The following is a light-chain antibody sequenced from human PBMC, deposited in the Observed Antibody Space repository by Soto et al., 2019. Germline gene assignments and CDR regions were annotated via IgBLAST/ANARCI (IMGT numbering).Light chain of an antibody. V-gene: IGKV3-20*01. Sequence: VLTQSPGTLSLPPGERTTLSCRASQRVPSNFLAWYQQKPGQAPILLIYGVSRRATGIPDRFSGSGSATDFNLTISRLEPEDFAVYYCQQYDSSWTFGQGTKVEIK. CDR2: GVS. J-gene: IGKJ1*01. CDR3: QQYDSSWT. CDR1: QRVPSNF.